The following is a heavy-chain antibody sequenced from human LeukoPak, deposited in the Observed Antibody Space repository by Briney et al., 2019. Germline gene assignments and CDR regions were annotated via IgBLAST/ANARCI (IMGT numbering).Heavy chain of an antibody. CDR2: IYYSGST. J-gene: IGHJ4*02. CDR3: ARHKPYSNPFFY. CDR1: LRSISSSSYF. V-gene: IGHV4-39*01. Sequence: SDTLSLTCTLSLRSISSSSYFRGWIRKPRGKGLERPGSIYYSGSTYYNPYLKNRHTISGDTSKNQFSLKLSSMTAADTAVYYCARHKPYSNPFFYWGQGTLVTVSS. D-gene: IGHD4-11*01.